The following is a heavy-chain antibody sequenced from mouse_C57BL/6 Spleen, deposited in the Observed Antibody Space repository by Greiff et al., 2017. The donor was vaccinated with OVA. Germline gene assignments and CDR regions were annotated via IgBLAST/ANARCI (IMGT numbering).Heavy chain of an antibody. Sequence: VQLQQPGAELVRPGSSVKLSCKASGYTFTSYWMDWVKQRPGQGLEWIGNIYPSDSETHYNQKFKDKATLTVDKSSSTAYMQLSSLTSEDSAVYYCARYITTVVDWYFDVWGTGTTVTVSS. CDR3: ARYITTVVDWYFDV. CDR1: GYTFTSYW. CDR2: IYPSDSET. V-gene: IGHV1-61*01. D-gene: IGHD1-1*01. J-gene: IGHJ1*03.